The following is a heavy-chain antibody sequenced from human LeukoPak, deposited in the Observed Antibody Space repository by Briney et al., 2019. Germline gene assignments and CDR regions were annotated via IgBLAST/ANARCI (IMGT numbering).Heavy chain of an antibody. J-gene: IGHJ4*02. V-gene: IGHV4-59*05. Sequence: SETLSLTCTVSGGSISSYYWSWIRQPPGKGLEWIGSIYYSGSTYYNPSLKSRVTISVDTSKNQFSLKLSSVTAADTAVYYCARHAPEGEQGDYWGQGTLVTVSS. CDR3: ARHAPEGEQGDY. CDR2: IYYSGST. D-gene: IGHD2-2*01. CDR1: GGSISSYY.